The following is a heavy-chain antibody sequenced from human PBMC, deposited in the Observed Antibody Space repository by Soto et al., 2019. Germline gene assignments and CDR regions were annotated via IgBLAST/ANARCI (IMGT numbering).Heavy chain of an antibody. CDR2: IYPGDSDA. CDR3: ARRTLLAPYYFDY. Sequence: HAESLKISCNGSGNSFSSYWIAWVRQMPGKGLEWMGIIYPGDSDAKYSPSFQGQVTISADKPISTAYLQWSSLKASDTAMYYCARRTLLAPYYFDYWGQGTLVTVSS. V-gene: IGHV5-51*01. D-gene: IGHD3-3*02. J-gene: IGHJ4*02. CDR1: GNSFSSYW.